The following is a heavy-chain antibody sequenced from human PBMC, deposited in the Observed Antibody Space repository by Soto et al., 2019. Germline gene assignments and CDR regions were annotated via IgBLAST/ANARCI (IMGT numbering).Heavy chain of an antibody. J-gene: IGHJ6*02. CDR1: GYSFTGYH. D-gene: IGHD3-9*01. V-gene: IGHV1-2*02. Sequence: QVHLVQSGAEVKKPGASVKVSCKASGYSFTGYHIPWVRQAPGRGLEWLGWINPNSGDTEYAQNFQGRVTMTRDTSFNLVDMEMRRLMSDDTAVYYCARDARGTRGFDEMDIWGQGTTVTVSS. CDR2: INPNSGDT. CDR3: ARDARGTRGFDEMDI.